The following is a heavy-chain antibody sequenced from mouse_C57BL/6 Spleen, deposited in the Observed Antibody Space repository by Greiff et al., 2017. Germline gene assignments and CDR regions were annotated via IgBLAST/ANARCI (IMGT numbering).Heavy chain of an antibody. V-gene: IGHV1-52*01. CDR3: ARSEGLGSRDY. CDR2: IDPSDSET. CDR1: GYTFTSYW. Sequence: QVQLQQPGAELVRPGSSVKLSCKASGYTFTSYWMHWVKQRPIPGLEWICNIDPSDSETHYNQKFKDKATLTVDKSSSTAYMQHRSLTSEDSSVDYCARSEGLGSRDYWGQGTTLTVSS. J-gene: IGHJ2*01. D-gene: IGHD3-3*01.